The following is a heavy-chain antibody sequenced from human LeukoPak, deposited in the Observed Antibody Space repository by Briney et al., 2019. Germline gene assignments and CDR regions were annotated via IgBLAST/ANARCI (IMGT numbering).Heavy chain of an antibody. CDR2: ISSSSSYI. D-gene: IGHD3-10*01. Sequence: GGSLRLSCAASGFTFSSYSMNWVRQAPGKGLEWVSSISSSSSYIYYADSVKGRFTISRDNAKNSLYLQMNSLRAEDTAVYYCARGMRITMVRGVIITARFDPWGQGTLVTVSS. J-gene: IGHJ5*02. CDR1: GFTFSSYS. V-gene: IGHV3-21*01. CDR3: ARGMRITMVRGVIITARFDP.